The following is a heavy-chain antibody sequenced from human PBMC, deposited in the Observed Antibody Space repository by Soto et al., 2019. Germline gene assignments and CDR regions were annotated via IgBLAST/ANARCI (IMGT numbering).Heavy chain of an antibody. CDR1: GGSFYAFA. V-gene: IGHV1-69*02. CDR3: SRSGRLDY. CDR2: IIPVFDVT. Sequence: QGQLVQSGAEVKKPGSSVRVSCKASGGSFYAFAINWVRPAPGQGLEWMGRIIPVFDVTNYGRRFQSRLTITAEKSTTTASMELNSLTSGDTAIYYCSRSGRLDYWGQGTLVTVSS. J-gene: IGHJ4*02. D-gene: IGHD1-1*01.